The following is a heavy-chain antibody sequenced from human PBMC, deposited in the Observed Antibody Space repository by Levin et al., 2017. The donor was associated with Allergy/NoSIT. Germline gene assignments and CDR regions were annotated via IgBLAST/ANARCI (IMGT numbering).Heavy chain of an antibody. D-gene: IGHD3-10*01. Sequence: GESLKISCKSSGYTFTNYDINWVRQTTGEGLEWMGWMNPNTGDTGYVQKFQGRVTMTRDTSISTAYMELSSLRFEDTALFYCARSEAGGGVNFDIWGQGTMVTVSA. J-gene: IGHJ3*02. CDR3: ARSEAGGGVNFDI. V-gene: IGHV1-8*01. CDR1: GYTFTNYD. CDR2: MNPNTGDT.